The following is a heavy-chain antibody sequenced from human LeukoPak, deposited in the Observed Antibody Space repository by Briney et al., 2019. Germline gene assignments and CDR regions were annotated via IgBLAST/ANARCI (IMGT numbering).Heavy chain of an antibody. CDR2: IYYSGST. D-gene: IGHD3-22*01. V-gene: IGHV4-59*01. CDR1: GGSISSYY. CDR3: ARYDSSGYADYYYYGMDV. Sequence: SETLSLTCTVSGGSISSYYWSWIRQPPGKGLEWIGYIYYSGSTNYNPSLKSRVTISVNTSKNQFPLKLSSVTAADTAVYYCARYDSSGYADYYYYGMDVWGQGTTVTVSS. J-gene: IGHJ6*02.